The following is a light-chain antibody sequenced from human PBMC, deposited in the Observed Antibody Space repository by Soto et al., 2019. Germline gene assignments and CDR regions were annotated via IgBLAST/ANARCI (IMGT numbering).Light chain of an antibody. CDR3: QQYTYWPWT. V-gene: IGKV3-15*01. CDR2: GAS. CDR1: QSVNSN. J-gene: IGKJ1*01. Sequence: ETVMTQSPATLSVSPGERATLSCRASQSVNSNLAWYQQKSGQAPRLLIYGASTRATGISIRFSGSGSGIEFTLTISSLQSEDSAVYYCQQYTYWPWTLGQGTKVEIK.